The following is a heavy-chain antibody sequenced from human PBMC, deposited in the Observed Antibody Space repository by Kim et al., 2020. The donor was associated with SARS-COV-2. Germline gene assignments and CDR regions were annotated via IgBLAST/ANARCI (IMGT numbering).Heavy chain of an antibody. Sequence: SVKVSCKASGGTFSSYAISWVRQAPGQGLEWMGRIIPILGIANYAQKFQGRVTITADKSTSTAYMELSSLRSEDTAVYYCAITHDYGDYYYYYYMDVWGKGTTVTVSS. J-gene: IGHJ6*03. V-gene: IGHV1-69*04. CDR2: IIPILGIA. D-gene: IGHD4-17*01. CDR1: GGTFSSYA. CDR3: AITHDYGDYYYYYYMDV.